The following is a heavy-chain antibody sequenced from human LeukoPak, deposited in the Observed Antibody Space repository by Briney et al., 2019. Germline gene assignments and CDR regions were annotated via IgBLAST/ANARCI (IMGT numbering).Heavy chain of an antibody. J-gene: IGHJ2*01. CDR2: ISGGGGST. V-gene: IGHV3-23*01. Sequence: GGSLRLSCAASGFIFSGYGMSWVRQAPGKGLEWVSSISGGGGSTYYADSVKGRFTISRDNSKNTLYLHMKSLRAEDTAVYYCAAPTRGGWYFDLWGRGTLVTVSS. D-gene: IGHD2-15*01. CDR1: GFIFSGYG. CDR3: AAPTRGGWYFDL.